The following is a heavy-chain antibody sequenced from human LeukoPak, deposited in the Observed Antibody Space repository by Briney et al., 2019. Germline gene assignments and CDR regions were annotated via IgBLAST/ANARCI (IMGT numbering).Heavy chain of an antibody. V-gene: IGHV3-23*01. CDR1: GFTFSSYA. D-gene: IGHD1-14*01. CDR3: AKDQFNRRWFDP. Sequence: QTGGSLRLSCAASGFTFSSYAMSWVRQTPGKGLEWVSAISGSGGSTYYADSVKGRFTISRDNSKNTLYLQMNSLRAEDTAVYYCAKDQFNRRWFDPWGQGTLVTVSS. J-gene: IGHJ5*02. CDR2: ISGSGGST.